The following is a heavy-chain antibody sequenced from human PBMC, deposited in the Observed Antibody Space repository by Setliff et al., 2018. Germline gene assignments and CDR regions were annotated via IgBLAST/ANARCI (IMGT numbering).Heavy chain of an antibody. Sequence: PGGSLRLSCEASGFTFSSHDMVWVRQPPGKGLEWVSSIGPGGDTDYPGPVKGRFTVSRENANNSLYLRMNSLRAADTAVYYCARGITGNYNFWSGYYNYYYYYMDVWGKGTTVTVSS. J-gene: IGHJ6*03. V-gene: IGHV3-13*01. CDR1: GFTFSSHD. CDR2: IGPGGDT. CDR3: ARGITGNYNFWSGYYNYYYYYMDV. D-gene: IGHD3-3*01.